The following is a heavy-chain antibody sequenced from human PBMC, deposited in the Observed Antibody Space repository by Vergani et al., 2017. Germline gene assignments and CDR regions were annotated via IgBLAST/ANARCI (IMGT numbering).Heavy chain of an antibody. V-gene: IGHV4-34*01. CDR3: ARVNTETNGRLYYYYYMDV. D-gene: IGHD4-11*01. CDR2: IDHTGRP. Sequence: QVQLQQWGGGLLKPSETLSLTCVVNGGSFTSYHWTWIRQSPGEGLEWVGDIDHTGRPDYNPSLQSRLTMSVDKSRNQFSLTLNSVTATDTAIYFCARVNTETNGRLYYYYYMDVWGQGTAVTVS. CDR1: GGSFTSYH. J-gene: IGHJ6*03.